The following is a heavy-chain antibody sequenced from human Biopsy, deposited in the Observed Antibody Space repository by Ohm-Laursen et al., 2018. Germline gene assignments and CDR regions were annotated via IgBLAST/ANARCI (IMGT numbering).Heavy chain of an antibody. D-gene: IGHD5-12*01. CDR3: ARVAGGYAYYYGMDV. Sequence: ETLSLTCAVSGYSVTNDYYWGWIRQPPGKGLEWIGNIYYDGITHYNPPLKSRVAMSVDTSKNHFSLRLSSVAAADTAVYYCARVAGGYAYYYGMDVWGQGTTVIVSS. CDR1: GYSVTNDYY. V-gene: IGHV4-38-2*01. J-gene: IGHJ6*02. CDR2: IYYDGIT.